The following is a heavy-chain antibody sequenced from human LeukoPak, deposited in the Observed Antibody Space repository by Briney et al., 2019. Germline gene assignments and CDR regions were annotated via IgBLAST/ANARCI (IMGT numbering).Heavy chain of an antibody. CDR1: GFTFSNYA. CDR2: ILGSGVTT. V-gene: IGHV3-23*01. CDR3: AKWGDYDVLTGYYVPDY. J-gene: IGHJ4*02. Sequence: GASLRLSCAASGFTFSNYAMSWVRQAPGNGLEWVSAILGSGVTTYYADSVKGRFTVSRDNSKSTLYLQMNTLRAEDTALYYCAKWGDYDVLTGYYVPDYWGQGTLVTVSS. D-gene: IGHD3-9*01.